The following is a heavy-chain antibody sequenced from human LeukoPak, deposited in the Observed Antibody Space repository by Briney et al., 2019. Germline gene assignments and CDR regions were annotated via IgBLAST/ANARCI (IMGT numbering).Heavy chain of an antibody. V-gene: IGHV3-53*01. CDR1: GFTVNSNY. CDR2: IYGGGSS. Sequence: PGGSLRLSCAASGFTVNSNYMSGVRQAPGKGLEWVSVIYGGGSSYYADSVKGRFTISRDNSKNTLFLQMNSLRAEDTAVYYCARGTYYYDSSGYLGDAFDIWGQGTMVTVSS. D-gene: IGHD3-22*01. CDR3: ARGTYYYDSSGYLGDAFDI. J-gene: IGHJ3*02.